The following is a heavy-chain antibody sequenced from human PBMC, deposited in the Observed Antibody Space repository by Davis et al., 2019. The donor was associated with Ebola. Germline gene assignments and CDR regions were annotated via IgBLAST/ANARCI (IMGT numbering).Heavy chain of an antibody. CDR1: GGSFSGYY. V-gene: IGHV4-34*01. D-gene: IGHD1-14*01. CDR3: ATAPGTLNQDSYFDY. Sequence: SETLSLTCAVYGGSFSGYYWSWIRQPPGKGLEWIGEINHSGSTNYNPSLKSRVTISVDTSKNQFSLKLSTVTAADTAVYCSATAPGTLNQDSYFDYWGQGTLVTVSS. CDR2: INHSGST. J-gene: IGHJ4*02.